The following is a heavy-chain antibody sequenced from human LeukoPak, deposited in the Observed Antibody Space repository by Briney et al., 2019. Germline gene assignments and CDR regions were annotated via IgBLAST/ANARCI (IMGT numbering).Heavy chain of an antibody. D-gene: IGHD6-13*01. CDR2: IWSDGSSK. CDR3: ARGQPPSYYDMDV. V-gene: IGHV3-33*01. Sequence: GRSLRPSCAASGFIFSSYGMHWVRQAPGKGLQWVAVIWSDGSSKHYADSVKGRFTISRDNSKNTLYLQMNSLRAEDTALYYCARGQPPSYYDMDVWGQGTTVTVSS. CDR1: GFIFSSYG. J-gene: IGHJ6*02.